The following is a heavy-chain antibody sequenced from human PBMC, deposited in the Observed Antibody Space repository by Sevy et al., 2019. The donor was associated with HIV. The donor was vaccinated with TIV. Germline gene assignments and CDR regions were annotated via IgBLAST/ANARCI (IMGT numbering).Heavy chain of an antibody. D-gene: IGHD3-10*01. CDR1: GFSFSSYG. J-gene: IGHJ4*02. CDR3: VKEGGGGGGDH. Sequence: GGSLRLSCAASGFSFSSYGMHWVRQAPGKGLEWMSYIQYEGSNKDYADSVKGRFTIYRDNSKNTLYLQMSSQRVENRGVFYCVKEGGGGGGDHWGQGTLVTVSS. CDR2: IQYEGSNK. V-gene: IGHV3-30*02.